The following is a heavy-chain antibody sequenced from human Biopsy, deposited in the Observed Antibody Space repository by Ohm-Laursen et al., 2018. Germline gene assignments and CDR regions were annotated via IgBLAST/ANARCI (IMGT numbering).Heavy chain of an antibody. D-gene: IGHD3-3*01. CDR3: VRGYSSSWSGYLDH. Sequence: SLRLSCTASGFTFDDHVMHWVRQAPGKGLEWVSGICWDGGSEGYADSVKGRFTISRDNAKNSLFLQMNSLTTEDTALYYCVRGYSSSWSGYLDHWGQGTLVTVSS. CDR1: GFTFDDHV. J-gene: IGHJ4*02. V-gene: IGHV3-9*01. CDR2: ICWDGGSE.